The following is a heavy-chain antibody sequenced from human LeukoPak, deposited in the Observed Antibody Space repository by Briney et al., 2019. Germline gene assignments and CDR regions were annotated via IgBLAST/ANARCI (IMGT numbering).Heavy chain of an antibody. Sequence: GASVKVSCKASGYTFTGYYMRWVRQAPGQGLEWMGWINPNSGGTNYAQKFQGRVTMTRDTSISTAYMELSRLRSDDTAVYYCARDLAHYGDYDPAADWGQGTLVTVSS. V-gene: IGHV1-2*02. J-gene: IGHJ4*02. CDR2: INPNSGGT. D-gene: IGHD4-17*01. CDR1: GYTFTGYY. CDR3: ARDLAHYGDYDPAAD.